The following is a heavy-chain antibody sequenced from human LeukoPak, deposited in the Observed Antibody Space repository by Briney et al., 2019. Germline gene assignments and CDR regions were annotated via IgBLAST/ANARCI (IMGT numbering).Heavy chain of an antibody. V-gene: IGHV3-23*01. CDR3: AKSGYNRFDY. Sequence: GGSLRLSCAASGFTFSNSAMSWVRQAPGKGLEWVSSISGSGSGGSTYYADSVKGRFTISRDSSKNTLYLQMNSLRAEDTAVYYCAKSGYNRFDYWGQGTLVTVSS. D-gene: IGHD5-24*01. J-gene: IGHJ4*02. CDR2: ISGSGSGGST. CDR1: GFTFSNSA.